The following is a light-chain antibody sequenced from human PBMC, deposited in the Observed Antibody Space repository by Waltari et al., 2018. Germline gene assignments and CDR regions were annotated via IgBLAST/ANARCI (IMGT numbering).Light chain of an antibody. CDR2: MAS. V-gene: IGKV1-5*03. Sequence: DIQMTQSPSTLSASVGDRVTISCRASQNVGTWLAWYQQKPGKATKLMIYMASSLESGVPSRFSGSGSGTEFTLTISSLQPDDFATYYCQQYSSFSTFGQGTKV. CDR1: QNVGTW. CDR3: QQYSSFST. J-gene: IGKJ2*01.